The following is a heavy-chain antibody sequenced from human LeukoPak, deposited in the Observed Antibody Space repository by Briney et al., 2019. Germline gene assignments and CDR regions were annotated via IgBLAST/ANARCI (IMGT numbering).Heavy chain of an antibody. D-gene: IGHD6-19*01. J-gene: IGHJ4*02. CDR1: GFTFSSYS. Sequence: GGSLRLSCAASGFTFSSYSMNWVRQAPGKGLEWVSYISSSSTTYYADSVKGRFTISRDNAKNSLYLQMNSLRAEDTAVYYCARDRSGRRTADYWGQGTLVTVSS. CDR3: ARDRSGRRTADY. CDR2: ISSSSTT. V-gene: IGHV3-48*01.